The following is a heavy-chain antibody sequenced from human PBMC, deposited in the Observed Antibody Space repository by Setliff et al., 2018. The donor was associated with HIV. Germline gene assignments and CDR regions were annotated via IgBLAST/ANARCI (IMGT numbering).Heavy chain of an antibody. D-gene: IGHD3-22*01. CDR2: INHSGST. CDR3: ARVLTYFSDTSGRNWYFDL. Sequence: PSETLSLTCAVYGGSFSGYFWSWIRQPPGKGLEWIGEINHSGSTNYSPSLKSRVTISVDTSKNQFSLRLTSVTAADTAVYYCARVLTYFSDTSGRNWYFDLWGRGALVTVSS. CDR1: GGSFSGYF. J-gene: IGHJ2*01. V-gene: IGHV4-34*01.